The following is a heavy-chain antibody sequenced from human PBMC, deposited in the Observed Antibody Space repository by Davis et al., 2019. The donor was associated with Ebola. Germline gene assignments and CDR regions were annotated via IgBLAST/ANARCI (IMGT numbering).Heavy chain of an antibody. J-gene: IGHJ4*02. CDR2: INPNSGGT. Sequence: ASVKVSCKASGYTFTGYYMHWVRQAPGQGLEWMGWINPNSGGTNYAQKFQGWVTMTRDTSISTAYMELSRLRSEDTAVYYCARARQIQLWLFFWGQGTLVTVSS. CDR3: ARARQIQLWLFF. D-gene: IGHD5-18*01. CDR1: GYTFTGYY. V-gene: IGHV1-2*04.